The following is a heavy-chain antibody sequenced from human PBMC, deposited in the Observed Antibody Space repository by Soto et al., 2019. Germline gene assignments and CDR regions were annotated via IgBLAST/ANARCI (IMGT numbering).Heavy chain of an antibody. J-gene: IGHJ4*02. Sequence: EGSLRLSCAAAGFTFTIYGLDWIRHGAGKGVGWVTVIAYDGSRMTSADSVKGRFTIFRDYAKDTLDLRMNILRAEDTAGYYCVRGTSEWSGMDYWGQVTLVTVSS. CDR3: VRGTSEWSGMDY. CDR2: IAYDGSRM. V-gene: IGHV3-30*03. D-gene: IGHD3-3*01. CDR1: GFTFTIYG.